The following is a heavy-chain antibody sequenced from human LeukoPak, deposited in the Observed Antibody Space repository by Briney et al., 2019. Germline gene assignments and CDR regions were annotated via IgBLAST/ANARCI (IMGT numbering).Heavy chain of an antibody. Sequence: PSETLSLTCTVSGGSISSYYWSWIRQPPGKGLEWIGYIYYSGSTNYNPSLKSRVTISVDASKNQFSLKLNSVTAADTGVYYCARDVIGYTSSWYSDYWGQGSLVTVSS. CDR3: ARDVIGYTSSWYSDY. CDR1: GGSISSYY. CDR2: IYYSGST. D-gene: IGHD6-13*01. J-gene: IGHJ4*02. V-gene: IGHV4-59*12.